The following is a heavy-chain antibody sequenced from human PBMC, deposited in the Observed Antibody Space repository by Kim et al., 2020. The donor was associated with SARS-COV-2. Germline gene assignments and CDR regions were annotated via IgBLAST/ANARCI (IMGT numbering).Heavy chain of an antibody. Sequence: GGSLRLSCAASGFTFSSYAMSWVRQAPGKGLEWVSAISGSGGSTYYAASVKGRFTISRDNSKNTLYLQMNSLRDEETAVYYCVGQLVPFDPWGQGTLVTVSS. J-gene: IGHJ5*02. CDR3: VGQLVPFDP. D-gene: IGHD6-6*01. CDR1: GFTFSSYA. CDR2: ISGSGGST. V-gene: IGHV3-23*01.